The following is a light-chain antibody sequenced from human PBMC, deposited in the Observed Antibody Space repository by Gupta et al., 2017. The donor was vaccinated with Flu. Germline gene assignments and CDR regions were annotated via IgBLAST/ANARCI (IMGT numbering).Light chain of an antibody. CDR1: QSISTN. Sequence: EIVMTQSPATLSVSPGDGATLSCRASQSISTNLGWYQQKPGQAPRLLIYDASTRATGIPARFSGSGSGTEFTLTISSLQSEDFAVYYCQQYNNWPMYTFGQGTKLEIK. CDR3: QQYNNWPMYT. CDR2: DAS. V-gene: IGKV3D-15*01. J-gene: IGKJ2*01.